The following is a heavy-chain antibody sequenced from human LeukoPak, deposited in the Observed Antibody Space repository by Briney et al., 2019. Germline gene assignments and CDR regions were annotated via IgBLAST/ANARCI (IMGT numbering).Heavy chain of an antibody. CDR3: AREDAVPYSSGWQTRERDY. Sequence: GGSLRLSCAASGFTFTSYSMNWVRQAPGKGLEWVSYISSSSTIYYADSVKGRFTISRDNAKNSLYLQMNSLRAEDTAVYYCAREDAVPYSSGWQTRERDYWGQGTLVTVSS. CDR1: GFTFTSYS. V-gene: IGHV3-48*01. CDR2: ISSSSTI. D-gene: IGHD6-19*01. J-gene: IGHJ4*02.